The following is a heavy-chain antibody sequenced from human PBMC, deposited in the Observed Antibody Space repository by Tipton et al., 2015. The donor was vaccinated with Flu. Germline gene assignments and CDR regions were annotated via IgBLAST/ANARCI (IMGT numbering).Heavy chain of an antibody. CDR2: IYYSGST. J-gene: IGHJ4*02. CDR1: GVSISSSSYY. V-gene: IGHV4-39*07. D-gene: IGHD6-19*01. CDR3: ARVHQWLVLVDY. Sequence: TLSLTCTVSGVSISSSSYYWGWIHQPPGKGLEWIGSIYYSGSTYYNPSLKSRVTISVDTSKNQFSRKLSSVTAADTAVYYCARVHQWLVLVDYWGQGTLVTVSS.